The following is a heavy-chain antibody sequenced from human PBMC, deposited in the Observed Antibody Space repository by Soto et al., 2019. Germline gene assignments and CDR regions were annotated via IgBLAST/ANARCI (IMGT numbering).Heavy chain of an antibody. J-gene: IGHJ6*02. V-gene: IGHV4-59*02. D-gene: IGHD2-2*01. Sequence: SETLSLTCTVSGGSVSNYYWTWIRQPPGKGLEWIRYINYSGSTDHSPSFKSRVTISLDTSKNKFSLRLIYVTAADKAADYCCILSPPYRIRDCNYCAFDFWGQGTTVTVSS. CDR1: GGSVSNYY. CDR2: INYSGST. CDR3: CILSPPYRIRDCNYCAFDF.